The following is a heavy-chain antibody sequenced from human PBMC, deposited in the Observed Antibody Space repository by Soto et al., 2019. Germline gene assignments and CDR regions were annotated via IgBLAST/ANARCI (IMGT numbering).Heavy chain of an antibody. D-gene: IGHD1-26*01. CDR1: GYSFTSYW. V-gene: IGHV5-10-1*03. J-gene: IGHJ2*01. CDR3: ARRPPEKGWDGLEPWYFDL. CDR2: IDPSDSYT. Sequence: EVQLVQSGAEVKKPGESLRISCKGSGYSFTSYWIIWVRQMPGKFLEWMWRIDPSDSYTNYSPSFQGHVTISADKSISTAYLQWSSLKASDTAMYYCARRPPEKGWDGLEPWYFDLWGRGTLVTVSS.